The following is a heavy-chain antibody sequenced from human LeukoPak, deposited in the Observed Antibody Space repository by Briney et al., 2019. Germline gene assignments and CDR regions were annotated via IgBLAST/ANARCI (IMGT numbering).Heavy chain of an antibody. V-gene: IGHV4-59*08. Sequence: PSETLSLTCSVSGGSISSYYWSWIRQPPGIGLEWIGYIYYTGSTNYNPSLKSRVTISVDTSKNQFSLKLSSVTAADTAVCYCARLWFGEYYYYYGMDVWGQGTTVTVSS. CDR1: GGSISSYY. D-gene: IGHD3-10*01. CDR2: IYYTGST. CDR3: ARLWFGEYYYYYGMDV. J-gene: IGHJ6*02.